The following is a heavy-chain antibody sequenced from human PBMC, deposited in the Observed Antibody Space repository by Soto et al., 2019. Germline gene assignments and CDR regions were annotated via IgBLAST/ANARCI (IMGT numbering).Heavy chain of an antibody. J-gene: IGHJ4*02. CDR3: GKDDWGSDSLGGVDH. D-gene: IGHD2-15*01. V-gene: IGHV3-30*18. CDR2: ISFDGSKI. Sequence: QVQLVESGGGVVQPGRSLRLSCAASGFSFGSYGMPWVRQAPGKGLEWLAAISFDGSKIDYADPVKGRFTISRDNSKNTLYLQMNSLRAEDTAVYYGGKDDWGSDSLGGVDHWGQGTLVTVSS. CDR1: GFSFGSYG.